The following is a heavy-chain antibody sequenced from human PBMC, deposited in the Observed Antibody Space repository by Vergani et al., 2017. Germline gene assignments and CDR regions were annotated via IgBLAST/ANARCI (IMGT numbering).Heavy chain of an antibody. V-gene: IGHV4-61*02. CDR2: IYTSGST. D-gene: IGHD3-3*01. J-gene: IGHJ5*02. CDR3: AREASRPGVVWFAP. Sequence: QVQLQESGPGLVKPSQTLSLTCTVSGGSISSGSYYWSWIRQPAGKGLEWIGRIYTSGSTNYNPSLKSRVTISVDMSKNQFSLKLSSVTAADTAVYYCAREASRPGVVWFAPWGQGTLVTVSS. CDR1: GGSISSGSYY.